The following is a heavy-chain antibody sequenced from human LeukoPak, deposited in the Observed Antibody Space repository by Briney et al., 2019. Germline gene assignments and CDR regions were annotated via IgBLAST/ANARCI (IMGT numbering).Heavy chain of an antibody. Sequence: SETLSFTCAVYGGSISSYYWSWIRQPPGKGLEWIGYIYYSGSTNYNPSLKSRVTISVDTSKNQFSLKLSSVTAADTAVYYCAGGEDYDILTGYYVFDYWGQGTLVTVSS. CDR3: AGGEDYDILTGYYVFDY. CDR2: IYYSGST. D-gene: IGHD3-9*01. J-gene: IGHJ4*02. V-gene: IGHV4-59*01. CDR1: GGSISSYY.